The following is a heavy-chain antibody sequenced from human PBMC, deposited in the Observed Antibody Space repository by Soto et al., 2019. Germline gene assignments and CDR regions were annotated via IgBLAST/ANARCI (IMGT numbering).Heavy chain of an antibody. CDR1: GYTLTELS. Sequence: ASVKVSCKVSGYTLTELSMHWVRQAPGKGLEWMGGFDPEDGETIYAQKFQGRVTMTEDTSTDTAYMELSSLRSEDTAVYYCATDPGYCSGGSCPPGYWGQGTLVTAPQ. J-gene: IGHJ4*02. CDR2: FDPEDGET. CDR3: ATDPGYCSGGSCPPGY. V-gene: IGHV1-24*01. D-gene: IGHD2-15*01.